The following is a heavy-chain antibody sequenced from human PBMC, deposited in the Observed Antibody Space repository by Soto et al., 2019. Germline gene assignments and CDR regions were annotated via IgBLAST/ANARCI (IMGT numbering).Heavy chain of an antibody. CDR3: ARPYSSGWDIPPYFDY. D-gene: IGHD6-19*01. CDR1: GYSFTSYW. CDR2: IYPGDSDT. Sequence: GESLKISCKGSGYSFTSYWIGWVRQMPGKGLEWMGIIYPGDSDTRYSPSFQGQVTISADKSISTAYLQWSSLKASDTAMYYCARPYSSGWDIPPYFDYWGQGTLVTVSS. J-gene: IGHJ4*02. V-gene: IGHV5-51*01.